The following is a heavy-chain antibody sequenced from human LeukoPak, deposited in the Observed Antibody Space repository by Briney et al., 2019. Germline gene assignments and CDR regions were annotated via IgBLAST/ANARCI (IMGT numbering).Heavy chain of an antibody. CDR2: IYYSGST. V-gene: IGHV4-39*01. D-gene: IGHD6-13*01. J-gene: IGHJ5*02. CDR1: GGSISSSSYY. CDR3: ARPSAAGYNWFDP. Sequence: SETLSLTCTVSGGSISSSSYYWGWIRQPPGKGLEWIGSIYYSGSTYYNPSLKSRVTISVDTSKNQFSLKLSSVTAADTAVYYCARPSAAGYNWFDPWGQGTLVTVSS.